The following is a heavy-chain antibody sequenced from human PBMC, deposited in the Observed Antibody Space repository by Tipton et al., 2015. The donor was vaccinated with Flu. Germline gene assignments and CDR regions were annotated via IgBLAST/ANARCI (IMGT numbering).Heavy chain of an antibody. Sequence: SLRLSCAASGFTFDDYAMHWVRQAPGKGLEWVSGISWNSGSIGYADSVKGRFTISRDNAKNSLYLQMNGLRAEDTAVYYCARDIGYGVGFDYWGQGTLVTVSS. V-gene: IGHV3-9*01. CDR1: GFTFDDYA. D-gene: IGHD4-17*01. CDR2: ISWNSGSI. CDR3: ARDIGYGVGFDY. J-gene: IGHJ4*02.